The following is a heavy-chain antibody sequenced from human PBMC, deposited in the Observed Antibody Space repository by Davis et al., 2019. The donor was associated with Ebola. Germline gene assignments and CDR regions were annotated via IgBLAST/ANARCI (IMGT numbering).Heavy chain of an antibody. CDR1: GFTFSDYW. CDR2: IKEDGSEN. CDR3: ARGPLIAGNYWAFYGMDV. V-gene: IGHV3-7*03. J-gene: IGHJ6*04. D-gene: IGHD1-26*01. Sequence: GESLKISCAVSGFTFSDYWMSWVRQAPGKGLEWLAHIKEDGSENYFVDSVKGRFTISRDNAKKSLYLQMSSLRAEDTAVYYCARGPLIAGNYWAFYGMDVWGEGSAVTVSS.